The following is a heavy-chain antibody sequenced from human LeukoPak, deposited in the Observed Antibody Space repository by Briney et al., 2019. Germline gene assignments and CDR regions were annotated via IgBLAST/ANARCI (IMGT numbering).Heavy chain of an antibody. CDR1: GFTFSSYS. CDR3: ARGPYGPGSSFTDY. V-gene: IGHV3-48*01. D-gene: IGHD3-10*01. J-gene: IGHJ4*02. CDR2: ISSSSSTI. Sequence: PGGSLRLSCAASGFTFSSYSMNWVRQAPGKGLEWVSYISSSSSTIYYADSVKGRFTISRDNAKNSLYLQMNSLRAEDTAVYYCARGPYGPGSSFTDYWGQGTLVTVSS.